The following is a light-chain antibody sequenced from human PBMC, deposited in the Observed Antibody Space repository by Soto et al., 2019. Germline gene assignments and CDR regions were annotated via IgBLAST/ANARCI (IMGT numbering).Light chain of an antibody. Sequence: QSALTQPRSVSGSPGQSVTLSCTGTSSDVGGYNYVTWYQQYPGKAPKVMIYDVKTRPSGVPDRFSGSKSGNTASLTISGLQAEDEADYYCCSYAGDYIFVFGTGTKVTVL. J-gene: IGLJ1*01. CDR1: SSDVGGYNY. V-gene: IGLV2-11*01. CDR2: DVK. CDR3: CSYAGDYIFV.